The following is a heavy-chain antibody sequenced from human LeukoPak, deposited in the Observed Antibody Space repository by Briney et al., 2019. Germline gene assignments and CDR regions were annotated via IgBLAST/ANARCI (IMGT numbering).Heavy chain of an antibody. CDR2: IYYSGST. D-gene: IGHD1-26*01. Sequence: PSETLSLTCTVSGGSISSSSYYWGWIRQPPGKGLEWIGSIYYSGSTYYNPSLKSRVTISVDTSKNQFSLKLSSVTAADTAVYYCARHGRWTQNWFDLWGQGTLVTVSS. CDR3: ARHGRWTQNWFDL. CDR1: GGSISSSSYY. J-gene: IGHJ5*02. V-gene: IGHV4-39*01.